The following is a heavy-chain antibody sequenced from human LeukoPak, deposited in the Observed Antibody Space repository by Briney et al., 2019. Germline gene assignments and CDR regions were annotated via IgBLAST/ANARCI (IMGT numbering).Heavy chain of an antibody. Sequence: SQTLSLTWAISGDIVSSNSAAWNWIRQSPSRGLEWLGRTYYRSKWHSYYAPSVKSRITINPDTSKNQFSLQLKSVTPEDTAVYYCARMVGLVSDFWGQGTLVTVSS. J-gene: IGHJ4*02. V-gene: IGHV6-1*01. CDR1: GDIVSSNSAA. CDR2: TYYRSKWHS. D-gene: IGHD3-10*01. CDR3: ARMVGLVSDF.